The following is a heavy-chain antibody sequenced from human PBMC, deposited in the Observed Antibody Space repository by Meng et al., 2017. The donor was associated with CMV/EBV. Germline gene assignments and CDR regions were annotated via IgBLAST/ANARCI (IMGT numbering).Heavy chain of an antibody. V-gene: IGHV3-20*04. CDR1: GFTFDDYG. Sequence: GSLRLSCAASGFTFDDYGMSWVRQAPGKGLEWVSGINWNGGSTGYADSVKGRFTISRDNAKNSLYLQMNSLRAEDTALYYCARAVPAAIGKSWFDPWGQGTLVTVSS. J-gene: IGHJ5*02. CDR3: ARAVPAAIGKSWFDP. D-gene: IGHD2-2*01. CDR2: INWNGGST.